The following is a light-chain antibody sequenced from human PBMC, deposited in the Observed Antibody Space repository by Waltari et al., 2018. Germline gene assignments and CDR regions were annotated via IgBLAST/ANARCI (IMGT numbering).Light chain of an antibody. CDR2: DAS. CDR1: QSVSKN. Sequence: EVVLTQSPATLSLSPGDSANLSCRASQSVSKNLAWYQQKPGQAPRLLIYDASNRAPGIPARFSGTGSGTDFTLTISSLEPENFAVYFCQQGSSWPPGLTFGGGTKVEIQ. J-gene: IGKJ4*01. V-gene: IGKV3-11*01. CDR3: QQGSSWPPGLT.